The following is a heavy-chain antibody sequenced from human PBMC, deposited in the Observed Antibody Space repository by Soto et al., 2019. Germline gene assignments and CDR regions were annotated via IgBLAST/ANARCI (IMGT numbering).Heavy chain of an antibody. V-gene: IGHV1-8*01. D-gene: IGHD3-16*01. CDR3: AASPSLGGYYYYYGRDV. CDR2: MNPNSGNT. Sequence: EASVKVSCKASGYTFTSYDINWVRQATGQGLEWMGWMNPNSGNTNYAQKFQERVTITRDMSTSTAYMELSSLRSEDTAVYYCAASPSLGGYYYYYGRDVGGKGTRVTVSS. J-gene: IGHJ6*04. CDR1: GYTFTSYD.